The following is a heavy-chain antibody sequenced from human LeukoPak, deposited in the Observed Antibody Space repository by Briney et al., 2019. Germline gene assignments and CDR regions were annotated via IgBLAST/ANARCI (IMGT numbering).Heavy chain of an antibody. CDR2: IYYSGST. Sequence: ASETLSLTCTVSGGSISSYYWSWIRQPPGKGLEWIGYIYYSGSTNYNPSLKSRVAISVDTSKNQFSLKLSSVTAADTAAYYCARSYSYYYYYYGMDVWGQGTTVTVSS. CDR1: GGSISSYY. J-gene: IGHJ6*02. CDR3: ARSYSYYYYYYGMDV. D-gene: IGHD4-11*01. V-gene: IGHV4-59*01.